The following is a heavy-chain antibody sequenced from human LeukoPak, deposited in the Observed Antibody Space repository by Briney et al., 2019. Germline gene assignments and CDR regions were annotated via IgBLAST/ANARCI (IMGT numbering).Heavy chain of an antibody. CDR3: VRVRGGVFEV. J-gene: IGHJ4*02. Sequence: SQTLSLTCAISGDSVSSNLVTWNWIRQSPSRGLEWQGRTYYRSKWSNDYAVSVKDRIAINPDTSKNQFSLQLNSVTPDDTAIYYCVRVRGGVFEVWGQGALVAVSS. CDR1: GDSVSSNLVT. CDR2: TYYRSKWSN. D-gene: IGHD2-15*01. V-gene: IGHV6-1*01.